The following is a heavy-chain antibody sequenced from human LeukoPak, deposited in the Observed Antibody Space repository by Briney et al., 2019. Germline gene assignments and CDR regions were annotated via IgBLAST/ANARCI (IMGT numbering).Heavy chain of an antibody. J-gene: IGHJ4*02. CDR2: INANTGNP. CDR1: GYTFTSYA. V-gene: IGHV7-4-1*02. Sequence: ASVKVSCKASGYTFTSYAMNWVRQAPGQGLEWMGWINANTGNPTYAQGFTGRFVFSLDTSVSTAYLQISSLKAEDTAVYYCARGVDMVRGVIIIYYFDYWGQGTLVTVSS. D-gene: IGHD3-10*01. CDR3: ARGVDMVRGVIIIYYFDY.